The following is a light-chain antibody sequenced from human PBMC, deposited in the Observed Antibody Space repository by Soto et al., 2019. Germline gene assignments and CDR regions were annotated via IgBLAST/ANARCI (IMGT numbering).Light chain of an antibody. J-gene: IGKJ1*01. CDR2: DAS. CDR1: QSFTRW. V-gene: IGKV1-5*01. CDR3: QKYNSYLWT. Sequence: DIRMSQSPSTLSAAIGDRVTITSRASQSFTRWLAWYQQKPGKAPKLLIYDASNLEIGAPSRFSGSGSGTEFTLTISSLQPDDFATYYCQKYNSYLWTFGQGTKVDI.